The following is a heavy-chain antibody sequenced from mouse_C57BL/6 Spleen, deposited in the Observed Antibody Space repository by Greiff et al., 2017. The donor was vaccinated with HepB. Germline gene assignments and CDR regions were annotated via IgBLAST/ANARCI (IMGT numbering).Heavy chain of an antibody. CDR3: ARSDESPFDY. V-gene: IGHV1-26*01. CDR2: INPNNGGT. J-gene: IGHJ2*01. Sequence: EVQLQQSGPELVKPGASVKISCKASGYTFTDYYMNWVKQSHGKSLEWIGDINPNNGGTSYNQKFKGKATLTVDKSSSTAYMELRSLTSEDSAVYYCARSDESPFDYWGQGTTLTVSS. CDR1: GYTFTDYY.